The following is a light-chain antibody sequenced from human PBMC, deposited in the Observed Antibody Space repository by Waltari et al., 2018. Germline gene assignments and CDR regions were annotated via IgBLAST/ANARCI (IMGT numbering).Light chain of an antibody. CDR2: GKN. CDR1: SPRYYY. J-gene: IGLJ1*01. CDR3: NSRDSNGNPFV. V-gene: IGLV3-19*01. Sequence: SSELTQDPAVSVALGQTVRITCQGDSPRYYYAHWLRQKPGQAPLLVMDGKNNRPSGIPDRFSGSYSGDTASLTITGAQAEDEADYYCNSRDSNGNPFVFGPATKVTVL.